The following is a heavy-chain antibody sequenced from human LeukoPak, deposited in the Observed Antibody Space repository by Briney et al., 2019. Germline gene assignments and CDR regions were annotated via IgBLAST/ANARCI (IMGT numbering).Heavy chain of an antibody. J-gene: IGHJ4*02. CDR1: GYTFTSYY. Sequence: ASVKVSCKASGYTFTSYYMHWVRQAPGQGLEWMGTINPIDGSATYAQKFQGRVTMTRDTSTSTVYMELSSLRSEDTAVYYWARGLSSGYGYGRDGNNCAYWGQGTLVTVSS. CDR3: ARGLSSGYGYGRDGNNCAY. V-gene: IGHV1-46*01. D-gene: IGHD5-24*01. CDR2: INPIDGSA.